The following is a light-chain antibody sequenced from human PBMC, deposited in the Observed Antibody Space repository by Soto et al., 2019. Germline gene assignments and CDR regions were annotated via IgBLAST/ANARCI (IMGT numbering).Light chain of an antibody. CDR3: QQFGGSLTWT. Sequence: EAVLTKSPGSLSLSPGERATLSCRASQSVISSYLAWYQQKPGQAPRLLIYGASSRATGMPDRFSGSGSGTDFTLTISRLEPEDCAVYYCQQFGGSLTWTFGQGTKVDI. CDR1: QSVISSY. CDR2: GAS. V-gene: IGKV3-20*01. J-gene: IGKJ1*01.